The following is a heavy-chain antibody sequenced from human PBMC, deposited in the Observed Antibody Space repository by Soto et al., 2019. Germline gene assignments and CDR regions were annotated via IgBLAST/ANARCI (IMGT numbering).Heavy chain of an antibody. V-gene: IGHV1-2*02. D-gene: IGHD3-10*01. Sequence: GASVKVSCKASGYTFTGYYMHWVREAPGQGLEWMGWINPNSGGTNYAQKFQGRVTMTRDTSISTAYMEPSRLRSDDTAVYYCARDTQELLWFGELSDYYYGMDVWGQGTTVTVSS. J-gene: IGHJ6*02. CDR3: ARDTQELLWFGELSDYYYGMDV. CDR2: INPNSGGT. CDR1: GYTFTGYY.